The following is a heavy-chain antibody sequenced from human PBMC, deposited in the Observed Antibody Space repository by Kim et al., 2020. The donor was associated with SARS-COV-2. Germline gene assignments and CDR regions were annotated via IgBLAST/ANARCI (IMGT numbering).Heavy chain of an antibody. CDR2: IYYSGST. V-gene: IGHV4-31*03. CDR3: ARGRGGGSYPTVDY. D-gene: IGHD1-26*01. Sequence: SETLSLTCTVSGGSISSGGYYWSWIRQHPGKGLEWIGYIYYSGSTYYNPSLKSRVTISVDTSKNQFSLKLSSVTAADTAVYYCARGRGGGSYPTVDYWGQGTLVTVSS. CDR1: GGSISSGGYY. J-gene: IGHJ4*02.